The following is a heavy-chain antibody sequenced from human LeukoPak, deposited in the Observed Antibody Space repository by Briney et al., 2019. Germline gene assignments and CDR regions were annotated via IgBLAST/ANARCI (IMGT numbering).Heavy chain of an antibody. Sequence: KPSETLSLTCAVYGGSFGGYYWSWIRQPPGKGLEWIGEINHSGSTNYNPSLKSRVTISVDTSKNQFSLKLSSVTAADTAVYYCARGGGAARFDPWGQGTLVTVSS. V-gene: IGHV4-34*01. D-gene: IGHD6-6*01. J-gene: IGHJ5*02. CDR3: ARGGGAARFDP. CDR2: INHSGST. CDR1: GGSFGGYY.